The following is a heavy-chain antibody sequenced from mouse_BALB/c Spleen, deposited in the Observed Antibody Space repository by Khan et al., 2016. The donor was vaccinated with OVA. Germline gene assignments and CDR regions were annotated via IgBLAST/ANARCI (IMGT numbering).Heavy chain of an antibody. CDR1: GYTFTGYV. CDR3: SRSGYGSLVY. CDR2: FYPGNNIT. V-gene: IGHV1-81*01. D-gene: IGHD1-1*01. Sequence: QVQLQQSGPELVKPGASVKMSCKASGYTFTGYVINWVKQRTGQGLEWIGQFYPGNNITYYNETFKGRATLTADKTSNTVYMYLSSLTSEDSAVYFCSRSGYGSLVYWGQGTTLTVSA. J-gene: IGHJ2*01.